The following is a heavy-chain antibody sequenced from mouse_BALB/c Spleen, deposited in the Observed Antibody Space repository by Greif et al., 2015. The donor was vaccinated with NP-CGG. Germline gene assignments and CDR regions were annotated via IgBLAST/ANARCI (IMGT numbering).Heavy chain of an antibody. D-gene: IGHD1-2*01. CDR1: GFNIKDTY. Sequence: EVQLVESGAELVKPGASVKLSCTASGFNIKDTYMHWVKQRPEQGLEWIGRIDPANGNTKYDPKFQGKATITADTSSNTAYLQLSSLTSEDTAVYYCARTLRLRAMDYWGRGTSVTVSS. V-gene: IGHV14-3*02. CDR2: IDPANGNT. J-gene: IGHJ4*01. CDR3: ARTLRLRAMDY.